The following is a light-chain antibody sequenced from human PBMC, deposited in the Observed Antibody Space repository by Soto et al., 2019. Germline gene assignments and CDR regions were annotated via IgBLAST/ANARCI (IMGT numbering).Light chain of an antibody. V-gene: IGKV2-28*01. CDR2: LDS. CDR3: MQSLETPWT. CDR1: QRLLHSNGYNY. Sequence: IVMTQSTLSLTVTPGEPASISCRSSQRLLHSNGYNYLERYLQNPGQSPQLLINLDSDRASGVPDRFSGSGSGTDFTLKISRVEAEDVGLYYCMQSLETPWTFGQGTKVEIK. J-gene: IGKJ1*01.